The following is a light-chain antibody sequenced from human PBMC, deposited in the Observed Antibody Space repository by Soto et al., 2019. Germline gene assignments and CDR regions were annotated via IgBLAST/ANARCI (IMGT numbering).Light chain of an antibody. CDR2: GTS. CDR3: QQYGSSSCT. Sequence: EIVLTQSPGPLSLSPGERATLSCRASKSVSSSYLAWYQQKPGQDPRLLIYGTSSRATAIPDRFSGSGSGTDFTLTISILEPEDFAVYYFQQYGSSSCTFGQGTKVEIK. CDR1: KSVSSSY. J-gene: IGKJ1*01. V-gene: IGKV3-20*01.